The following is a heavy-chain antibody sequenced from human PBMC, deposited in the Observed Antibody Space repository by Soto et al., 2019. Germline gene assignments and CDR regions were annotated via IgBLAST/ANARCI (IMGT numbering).Heavy chain of an antibody. V-gene: IGHV4-38-2*02. CDR2: IYHSGST. CDR3: AREIRNWFDP. Sequence: SETLSLTCAVSGYSISSGYYWGCIRQPPGKGLEWIGSIYHSGSTYYNPSLKSRVTISVDTSKNQFSLKLSSVTAADTAVYYCAREIRNWFDPWGQGTLVTVSS. CDR1: GYSISSGYY. J-gene: IGHJ5*02.